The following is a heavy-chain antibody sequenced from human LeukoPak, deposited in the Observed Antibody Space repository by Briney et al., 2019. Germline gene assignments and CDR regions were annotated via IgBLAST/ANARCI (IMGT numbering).Heavy chain of an antibody. CDR3: ARRGSGRHFDF. CDR1: GFTFSDYY. CDR2: ISGGSSTI. J-gene: IGHJ4*02. Sequence: NPGGSLRLSCAASGFTFSDYYMSWLRQAPGKGVEGVSYISGGSSTIYYADSLKGRFTVSRDNAKNSLYLLMNSLRAEDTAVYYCARRGSGRHFDFWGQGTLVTVSS. V-gene: IGHV3-11*01. D-gene: IGHD2-15*01.